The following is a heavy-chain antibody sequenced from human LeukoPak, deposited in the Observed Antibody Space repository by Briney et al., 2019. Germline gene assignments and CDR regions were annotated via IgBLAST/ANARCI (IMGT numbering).Heavy chain of an antibody. Sequence: PGGSLRLSCAASGFTFSSNYMSWVRQAPGKGLEWVSAIRDSGGSTYYADSVKGRFTISRDNSKNTLYLQMNSLRAEDTAVYYCVKDPGGGFDYWGQGTLVTVSS. CDR2: IRDSGGST. V-gene: IGHV3-23*01. CDR3: VKDPGGGFDY. D-gene: IGHD3-10*01. CDR1: GFTFSSNY. J-gene: IGHJ4*02.